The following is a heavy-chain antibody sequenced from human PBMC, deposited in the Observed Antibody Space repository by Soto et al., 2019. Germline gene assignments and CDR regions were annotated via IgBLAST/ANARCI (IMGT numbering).Heavy chain of an antibody. D-gene: IGHD3-22*01. J-gene: IGHJ5*02. CDR3: AGDPDSHYNDSHASSYP. CDR2: IIPIIGII. Sequence: GASVKVSCKASGGTFITYTITWVRQAPGQGLEWMGRIIPIIGIINYAQKFQGRVTITADKFTGTAYMELTRLRSDDTAVYYCAGDPDSHYNDSHASSYPWGQGTLVTVS. V-gene: IGHV1-69*04. CDR1: GGTFITYT.